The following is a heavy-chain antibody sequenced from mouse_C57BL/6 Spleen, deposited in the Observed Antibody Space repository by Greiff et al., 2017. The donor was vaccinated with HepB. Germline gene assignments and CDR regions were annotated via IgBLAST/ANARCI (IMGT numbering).Heavy chain of an antibody. J-gene: IGHJ3*01. D-gene: IGHD2-4*01. CDR3: TRDRIYYDYGAWFAY. CDR2: ISSGGDYI. CDR1: GFTFSSYA. V-gene: IGHV5-9-1*02. Sequence: EVQLVESGEGLVKPGGSLKLSCAASGFTFSSYAMSWVRQTPEKRLEWVAYISSGGDYIYYADTVKGRFTISRDNARNTLYLQMSSLKSEDTAMYYCTRDRIYYDYGAWFAYWGQGTLVTVSA.